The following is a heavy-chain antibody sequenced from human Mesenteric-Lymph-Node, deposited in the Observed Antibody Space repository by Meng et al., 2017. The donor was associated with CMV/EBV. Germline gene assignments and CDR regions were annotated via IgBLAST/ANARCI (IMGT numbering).Heavy chain of an antibody. J-gene: IGHJ4*02. CDR3: ARHQRWLKSEGGFNY. V-gene: IGHV4-34*01. CDR1: GGSFSGYY. Sequence: VHLQQWGAGLLKPSATLSLTCAVYGGSFSGYYWGWIRQPPGKGLEWIGEINHRGSTNYNPSLKSRVTISVDTSKNQFSLKLSSVTAADTAVYYCARHQRWLKSEGGFNYWGQGTLAPSPQ. D-gene: IGHD4-23*01. CDR2: INHRGST.